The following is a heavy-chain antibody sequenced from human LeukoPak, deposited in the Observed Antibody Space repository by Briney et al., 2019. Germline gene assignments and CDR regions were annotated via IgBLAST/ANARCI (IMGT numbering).Heavy chain of an antibody. Sequence: SETLSLTCTVSGGSIRSSSYYWGWIRQPPGKGLEWVGSIYYSGRTHYKPSLKSRVTISVDTAKNQFSLKLRSVTAADTAVYYCARHEDYYDRITNYYMQHWGQGTLVTVSS. CDR3: ARHEDYYDRITNYYMQH. D-gene: IGHD3-22*01. CDR1: GGSIRSSSYY. J-gene: IGHJ1*01. CDR2: IYYSGRT. V-gene: IGHV4-39*01.